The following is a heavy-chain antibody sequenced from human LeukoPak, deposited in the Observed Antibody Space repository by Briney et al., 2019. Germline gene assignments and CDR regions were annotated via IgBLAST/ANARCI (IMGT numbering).Heavy chain of an antibody. V-gene: IGHV3-7*03. J-gene: IGHJ4*02. CDR1: GFTFTTYW. Sequence: GGSLRLSCAASGFTFTTYWMSWVRQAPGKGLEWVANIRQDGIEKHYVGSVKGRFTISRDNAKNSVYLQMNSLRAEDAAVYYCAKGVRYYGSGSPSDYWGQGTLVTVSS. CDR3: AKGVRYYGSGSPSDY. CDR2: IRQDGIEK. D-gene: IGHD3-10*01.